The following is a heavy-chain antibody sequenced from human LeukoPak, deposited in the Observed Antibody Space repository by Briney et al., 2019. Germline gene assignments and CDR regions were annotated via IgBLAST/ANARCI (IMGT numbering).Heavy chain of an antibody. CDR2: ISYDGSNK. CDR3: ARGLAVAEGYFDH. V-gene: IGHV3-30*07. Sequence: PGGSLRLSCAASGFTFSSYAMHWVRQAPGKGLEWVAVISYDGSNKYYADSVKGRFTISRDNSKNTLYLQMNSLRVEDTAVYYCARGLAVAEGYFDHWGQGTLVTVSS. D-gene: IGHD6-19*01. CDR1: GFTFSSYA. J-gene: IGHJ4*02.